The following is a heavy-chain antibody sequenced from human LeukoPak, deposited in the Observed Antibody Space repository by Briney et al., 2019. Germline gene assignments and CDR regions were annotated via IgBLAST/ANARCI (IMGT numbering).Heavy chain of an antibody. CDR3: ARGGGNLLPYFAPKYYYYMDV. J-gene: IGHJ6*03. D-gene: IGHD3-9*01. V-gene: IGHV4-34*01. CDR1: GGSFSGYY. Sequence: SETLSLTCAVYGGSFSGYYWSWIRQPPEKGLEWVGEINHSGSTNSNPALKTRVTVSVDTSKNQFSLKLSSVTAADTAVYYCARGGGNLLPYFAPKYYYYMDVWGKGTTVTVSS. CDR2: INHSGST.